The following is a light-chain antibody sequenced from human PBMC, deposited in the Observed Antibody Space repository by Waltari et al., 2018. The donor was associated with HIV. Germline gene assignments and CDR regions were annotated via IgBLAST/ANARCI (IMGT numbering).Light chain of an antibody. CDR1: QSVLYGSDNKNY. V-gene: IGKV4-1*01. J-gene: IGKJ4*01. Sequence: DIMMTQSPDSLTVSLGERATIKCRSSQSVLYGSDNKNYLAWYQQKPGQSPKVLFYWASRRESVVPDRFSASGSGTDFTLTINSLHAEDVAVYFCHQYFTASWTFGRGTTVQI. CDR2: WAS. CDR3: HQYFTASWT.